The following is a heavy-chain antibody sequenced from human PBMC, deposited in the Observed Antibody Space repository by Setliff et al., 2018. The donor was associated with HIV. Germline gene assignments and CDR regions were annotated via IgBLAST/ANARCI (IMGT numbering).Heavy chain of an antibody. Sequence: PSETLSLTCAVYGGSFSGYYWSWIRQPPGKGLEWIGHISTSGRTNYNPSLMSRPTISVDTSKNQFSLKLSSVTAADTAVYHCARADNYYYDSGAFKSGLDAFDIWGQGTMVTVSS. V-gene: IGHV4-4*08. CDR2: ISTSGRT. CDR1: GGSFSGYY. D-gene: IGHD3-22*01. CDR3: ARADNYYYDSGAFKSGLDAFDI. J-gene: IGHJ3*02.